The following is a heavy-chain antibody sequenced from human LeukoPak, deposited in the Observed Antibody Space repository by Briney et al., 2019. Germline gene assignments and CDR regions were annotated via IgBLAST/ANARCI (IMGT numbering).Heavy chain of an antibody. CDR2: IYNSGST. CDR1: GDSISKSRHF. D-gene: IGHD2-2*01. J-gene: IGHJ5*02. CDR3: ARWGTYASTSNWFDP. V-gene: IGHV4-39*07. Sequence: SETLSLTCNVSGDSISKSRHFWAWIRQSPGRGLEWIGYIYNSGSTYYNPSLKSRVTISVDTSKNQFSLSLGSVTAADTAVYYCARWGTYASTSNWFDPWGQGTLVTVSS.